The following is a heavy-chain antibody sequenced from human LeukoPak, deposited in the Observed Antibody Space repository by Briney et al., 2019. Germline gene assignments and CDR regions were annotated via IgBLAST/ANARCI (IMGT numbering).Heavy chain of an antibody. V-gene: IGHV7-4-1*02. J-gene: IGHJ6*03. CDR2: INTNTGNP. D-gene: IGHD6-19*01. CDR3: ARVGSGWPYYYYMDV. CDR1: GYTFTSYA. Sequence: ASVKVSCKASGYTFTSYAMNWVRQAPGQGLEWMGWINTNTGNPTYAQGFTGRFVFSLDTSVSTAYLQISSLKAEDTAVYYCARVGSGWPYYYYMDVWGKGTTVTVSS.